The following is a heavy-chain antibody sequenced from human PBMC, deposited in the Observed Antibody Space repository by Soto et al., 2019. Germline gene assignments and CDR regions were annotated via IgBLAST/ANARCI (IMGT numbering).Heavy chain of an antibody. V-gene: IGHV1-69*13. CDR3: ARARNSYYRGYYYDSSSTESGY. CDR2: IIPIFGTA. CDR1: GGTFSSYA. Sequence: EASVKVSCEASGGTFSSYAISWVRQAPGQGLEWMGGIIPIFGTANYAQKFQGRVTITADESTSTAYMELSSLRSEDTAVYYCARARNSYYRGYYYDSSSTESGYWGQGTLVTVSS. D-gene: IGHD3-22*01. J-gene: IGHJ4*02.